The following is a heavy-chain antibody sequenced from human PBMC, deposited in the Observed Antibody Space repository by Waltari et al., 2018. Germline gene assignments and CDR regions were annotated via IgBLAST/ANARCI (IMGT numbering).Heavy chain of an antibody. V-gene: IGHV4-34*01. Sequence: QVQLQQWGAGLLKPSETLSLTCAVYGGSFSGYYWSWIRQPPGKGLEWIGEINHRGSTNYNPSLKSRVTISVDTSKNQFSLKLSSVTAADTAVYYCARQYTSRAVAVKRWFDPWGQGTLVTVSS. CDR3: ARQYTSRAVAVKRWFDP. CDR2: INHRGST. CDR1: GGSFSGYY. J-gene: IGHJ5*02. D-gene: IGHD6-19*01.